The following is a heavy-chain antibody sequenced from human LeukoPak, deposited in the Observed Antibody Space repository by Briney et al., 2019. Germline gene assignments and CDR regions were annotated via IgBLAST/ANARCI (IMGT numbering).Heavy chain of an antibody. CDR2: ISSSGSTI. J-gene: IGHJ6*03. Sequence: GGSLRLSCAASGFTFSSYEMNWVRRAPGKGLEWVSYISSSGSTIYYADSVKGRFTISRDNAKNSLYLQMNSLRAEDTAVYYCASKSGSYSQYYYYMDVWGKGTTVTISS. CDR3: ASKSGSYSQYYYYMDV. V-gene: IGHV3-48*03. CDR1: GFTFSSYE. D-gene: IGHD3-10*01.